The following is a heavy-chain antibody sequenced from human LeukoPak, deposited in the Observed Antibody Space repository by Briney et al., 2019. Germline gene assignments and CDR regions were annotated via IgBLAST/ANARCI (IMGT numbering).Heavy chain of an antibody. V-gene: IGHV3-48*03. D-gene: IGHD6-25*01. CDR2: IRSSGSTI. Sequence: GGSLRLSCAASGFTFSSYEMIWVRQAPGKGLEWVSYIRSSGSTIYYADSVKGRFTISRDNAKNSLYLQLNSLRAEDTAVYYCARYRGSGWVPLDYWGQGTLVTVSS. CDR1: GFTFSSYE. CDR3: ARYRGSGWVPLDY. J-gene: IGHJ4*02.